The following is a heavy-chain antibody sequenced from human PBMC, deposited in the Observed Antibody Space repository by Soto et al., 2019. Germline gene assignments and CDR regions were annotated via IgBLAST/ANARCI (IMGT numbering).Heavy chain of an antibody. J-gene: IGHJ4*02. Sequence: GGSLRLSCAASGFTFSSCAMNWVRQAPGKGLEWVSTISGSGGSAYYADSVKGRFTISKDNSKNTLYLQMNSLRAEDTAVYFCARLEGLATISYYFDAWGQGALVTVSS. CDR3: ARLEGLATISYYFDA. CDR1: GFTFSSCA. V-gene: IGHV3-23*01. CDR2: ISGSGGSA. D-gene: IGHD1-1*01.